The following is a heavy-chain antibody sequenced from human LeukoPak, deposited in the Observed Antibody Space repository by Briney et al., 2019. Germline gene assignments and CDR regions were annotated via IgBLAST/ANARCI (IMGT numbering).Heavy chain of an antibody. D-gene: IGHD3-22*01. CDR1: GGSISSYY. CDR2: IYYSGST. J-gene: IGHJ4*02. V-gene: IGHV4-59*01. CDR3: ARSPNYYDSSGYYFADY. Sequence: SETLSLTCTVSGGSISSYYWSWIRQPPGKGLEWIGYIYYSGSTNYNPSLKSRVTISVDTSKNQFSLKLSSVTAADTAVYYCARSPNYYDSSGYYFADYWGQGTLVTVSS.